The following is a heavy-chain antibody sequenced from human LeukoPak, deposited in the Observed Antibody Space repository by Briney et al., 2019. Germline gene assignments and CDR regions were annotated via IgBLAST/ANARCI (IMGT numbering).Heavy chain of an antibody. J-gene: IGHJ3*02. Sequence: ASVKVSCRASGGTFSSYTINWVRQATGQGLEWMGWMNPNSGNTGYAQKFQGRVTMTRNTSISTAYMELSSLRSEDTAVYYCATRANDAFDIWGQGTMVTVSS. CDR3: ATRANDAFDI. CDR1: GGTFSSYT. V-gene: IGHV1-8*02. CDR2: MNPNSGNT.